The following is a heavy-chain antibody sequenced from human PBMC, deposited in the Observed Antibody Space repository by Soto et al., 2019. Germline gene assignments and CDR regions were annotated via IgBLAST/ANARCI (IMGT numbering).Heavy chain of an antibody. Sequence: SVKVSCKASGGTFSSYAISWVRQAPGQGLEWMGGIIPIFGTANYAQKFQGRVTITADESTSTAYMELSSLRSEDTAVYYCAADPRQGKGPGSYYYYGMDVWGQGTTVTVSS. J-gene: IGHJ6*02. CDR3: AADPRQGKGPGSYYYYGMDV. CDR2: IIPIFGTA. CDR1: GGTFSSYA. V-gene: IGHV1-69*13. D-gene: IGHD3-10*01.